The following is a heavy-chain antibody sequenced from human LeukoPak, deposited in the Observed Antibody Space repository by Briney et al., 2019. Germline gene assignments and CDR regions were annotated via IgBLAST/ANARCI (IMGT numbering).Heavy chain of an antibody. Sequence: KPSETLSLTCTVSGGSISNYYWSWIRQPPGKGLEWIGYVHYSESSNYNPSLKSRITMSPDTSKNQISLRLASVTAADTAVYYCARHTDYGDYFDYWGQGTLVTVSS. CDR1: GGSISNYY. CDR3: ARHTDYGDYFDY. J-gene: IGHJ4*02. V-gene: IGHV4-59*08. D-gene: IGHD4-17*01. CDR2: VHYSESS.